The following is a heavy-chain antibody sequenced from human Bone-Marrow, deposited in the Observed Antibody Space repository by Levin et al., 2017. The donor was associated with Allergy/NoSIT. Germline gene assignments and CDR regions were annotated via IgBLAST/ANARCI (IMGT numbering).Heavy chain of an antibody. CDR3: AREGTPQSWDY. CDR1: GGSISSSTYY. V-gene: IGHV4-39*07. CDR2: IYYIGKT. D-gene: IGHD1-14*01. J-gene: IGHJ4*02. Sequence: SETLSLTCTVSGGSISSSTYYWVWIRQPPGKGLEWIGSIYYIGKTYYNPSLESRVTISVDTSKNQFSLKLTSVTAADAAVYYCAREGTPQSWDYWGQGTLVTVSS.